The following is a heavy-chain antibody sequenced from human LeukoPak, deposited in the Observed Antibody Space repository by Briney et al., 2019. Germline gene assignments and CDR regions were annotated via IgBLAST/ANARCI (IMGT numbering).Heavy chain of an antibody. CDR1: GYTFTSYD. Sequence: ASVKVSCKASGYTFTSYDINWVRQATGQGLEWMGWMNPNSGNTGYAQKFQGRVTMTRNTSISTAYMELSSLRSEDTAVYYCARAIHTKRRLYGSGSFYFDYWGQGALVTVSS. CDR2: MNPNSGNT. D-gene: IGHD3-10*01. CDR3: ARAIHTKRRLYGSGSFYFDY. V-gene: IGHV1-8*01. J-gene: IGHJ4*02.